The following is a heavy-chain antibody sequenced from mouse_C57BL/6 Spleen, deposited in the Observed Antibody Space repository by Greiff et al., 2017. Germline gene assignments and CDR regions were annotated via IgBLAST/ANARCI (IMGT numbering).Heavy chain of an antibody. V-gene: IGHV1-62-2*01. D-gene: IGHD3-3*01. CDR3: ARHEEADYAMDY. CDR2: FYPGSGSI. J-gene: IGHJ4*01. Sequence: QVHVKQSGAELVKPGASVKLSCKASGYTFTEYTIHWVKQRSGQGLEWIGWFYPGSGSIKYNEKFKDKATLTADKSSSTVYMELSRLTSEDSAVYFCARHEEADYAMDYWGQGTSVTVSS. CDR1: GYTFTEYT.